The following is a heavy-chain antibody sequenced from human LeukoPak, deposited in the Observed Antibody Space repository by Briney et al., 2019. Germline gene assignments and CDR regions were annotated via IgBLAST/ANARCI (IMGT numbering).Heavy chain of an antibody. Sequence: SETLSLTCTVYGGSISSYYWSWIRQPPGKGLEWIGYIYYSGSTNYNPSLKSRVTISVDTSKNQFSLKLSSVTAADTAVYYCARGSSDIVVVPAEYWGQGTLVTVSS. CDR3: ARGSSDIVVVPAEY. D-gene: IGHD2-2*01. CDR1: GGSISSYY. J-gene: IGHJ4*02. CDR2: IYYSGST. V-gene: IGHV4-59*01.